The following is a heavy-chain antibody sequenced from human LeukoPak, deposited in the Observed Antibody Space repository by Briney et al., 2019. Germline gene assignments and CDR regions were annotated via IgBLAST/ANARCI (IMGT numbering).Heavy chain of an antibody. CDR2: MNPNSGGT. CDR1: GYTFTSYD. D-gene: IGHD6-13*01. Sequence: ASVKVSCKASGYTFTSYDINWVRQATGQGLEWMGWMNPNSGGTNYAQKFQGRVTMTRDTSISTAYMELSRLRSDDTAVYYCASLQPDRVFDPWGQGTLVTVSS. CDR3: ASLQPDRVFDP. V-gene: IGHV1-2*02. J-gene: IGHJ5*02.